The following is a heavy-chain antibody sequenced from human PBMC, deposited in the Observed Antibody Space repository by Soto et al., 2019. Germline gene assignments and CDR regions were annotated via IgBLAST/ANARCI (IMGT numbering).Heavy chain of an antibody. CDR3: ARNMDYYYGRGSGNGHGV. J-gene: IGHJ6*02. V-gene: IGHV1-2*02. Sequence: QVRLVQSGAEVKEPGDSVRVSCEASGYTFTAYHIHWVRQAPGQGLEGMGWINPKFGDTTYAQDFQGRVSMTRDMSISAVYMELSRLTSDDTAIYYCARNMDYYYGRGSGNGHGVRGQGTKVTVFS. CDR1: GYTFTAYH. CDR2: INPKFGDT. D-gene: IGHD3-10*02.